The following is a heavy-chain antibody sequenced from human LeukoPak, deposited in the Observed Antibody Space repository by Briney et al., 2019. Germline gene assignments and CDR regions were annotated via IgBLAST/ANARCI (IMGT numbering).Heavy chain of an antibody. CDR2: INPNSGGT. Sequence: ASVKVSCKASGYTFTGYYMHWVRQAPGQGLEWMGWINPNSGGTNYAQKFQGRVTMTRDTSISTAYMELSRLRSDDTAGDYCARDVMDSRFDPWGQGTLVTVSS. D-gene: IGHD3-16*01. J-gene: IGHJ5*02. CDR1: GYTFTGYY. CDR3: ARDVMDSRFDP. V-gene: IGHV1-2*02.